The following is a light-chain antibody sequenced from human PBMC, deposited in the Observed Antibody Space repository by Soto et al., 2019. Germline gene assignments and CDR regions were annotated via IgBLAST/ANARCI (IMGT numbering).Light chain of an antibody. CDR1: SSDVGGYNY. Sequence: QSVLTQPASVSGSPGQSITISCTGTSSDVGGYNYVSWYQQHPGKAPKLMIYDVSNRPSGVSNRFSGSKSGNTASLTISGLQAEDEADHYCSSYTSSSTPRYVFGTGTKVTVL. CDR3: SSYTSSSTPRYV. CDR2: DVS. J-gene: IGLJ1*01. V-gene: IGLV2-14*01.